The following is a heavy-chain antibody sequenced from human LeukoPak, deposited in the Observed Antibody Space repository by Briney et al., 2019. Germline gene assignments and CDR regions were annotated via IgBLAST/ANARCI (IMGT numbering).Heavy chain of an antibody. Sequence: ASVKVSCKASGYTFTGYYMHWVRQAPGQGLEWMGRINPNSGGTNYAQKFQGRVTMTRDASISTAYMELSSLRSDDTAVYYCARVYYDSSGYYPFDYWGQGTLVTVSS. CDR1: GYTFTGYY. D-gene: IGHD3-22*01. CDR2: INPNSGGT. CDR3: ARVYYDSSGYYPFDY. J-gene: IGHJ4*02. V-gene: IGHV1-2*06.